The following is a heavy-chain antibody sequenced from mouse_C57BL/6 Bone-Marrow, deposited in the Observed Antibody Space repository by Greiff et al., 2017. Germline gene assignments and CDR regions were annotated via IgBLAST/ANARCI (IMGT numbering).Heavy chain of an antibody. D-gene: IGHD2-3*01. J-gene: IGHJ4*01. CDR3: ARYGYYGYYAMDY. Sequence: QVQLQQSGAELARPGASVKLSCKASGYTFTSYGISWVKQRTGQGLEWIGEIYPRSGNTYYNEKFKGKATLTADKSSSTAYMELRSLTSEDSAVYFGARYGYYGYYAMDYWGQGTSVTVSS. V-gene: IGHV1-81*01. CDR2: IYPRSGNT. CDR1: GYTFTSYG.